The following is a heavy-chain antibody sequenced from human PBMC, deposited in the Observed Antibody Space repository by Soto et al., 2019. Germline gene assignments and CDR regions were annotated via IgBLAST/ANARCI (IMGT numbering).Heavy chain of an antibody. V-gene: IGHV3-21*01. J-gene: IGHJ6*02. Sequence: LRLSCAASGFTFSSYSMNWVRQAPGKGLEWVSSISSSSSYIYYADSVKGRFTISRDNAKNSLYLQMNSLRAEDTAVYYCARLGGYCSGGSCPYGMDVWGQGTTVTVSS. CDR3: ARLGGYCSGGSCPYGMDV. CDR1: GFTFSSYS. CDR2: ISSSSSYI. D-gene: IGHD2-15*01.